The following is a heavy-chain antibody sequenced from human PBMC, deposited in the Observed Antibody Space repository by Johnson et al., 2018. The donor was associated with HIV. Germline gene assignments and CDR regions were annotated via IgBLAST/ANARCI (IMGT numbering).Heavy chain of an antibody. V-gene: IGHV3-20*04. Sequence: VQLVESGGGVVRPGGSLRLSCAASGLIFDDYGMSWVRQAPGKGLEWVSSSNWNGGSTAYADSVKGRFTISRDNSKNTLYLQMNSLRVEDTAVYYCARELDGSGYHPAEAAFDIWGQGTLVTVSS. J-gene: IGHJ3*02. CDR3: ARELDGSGYHPAEAAFDI. D-gene: IGHD3-22*01. CDR1: GLIFDDYG. CDR2: SNWNGGST.